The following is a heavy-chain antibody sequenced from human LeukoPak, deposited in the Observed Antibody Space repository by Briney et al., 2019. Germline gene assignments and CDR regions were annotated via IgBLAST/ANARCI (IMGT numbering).Heavy chain of an antibody. V-gene: IGHV1-18*01. D-gene: IGHD3-22*01. J-gene: IGHJ4*02. CDR2: ISAYNGNT. Sequence: ASVKVSCKASGYTFTSYGISWVRQAPGQGLEWMGWISAYNGNTNYAQKLQGRVTMTTDTSTSTAYMELRSLRSDDTAVYYCANLVYYDSSGPGNYWGQGTLVTVSS. CDR1: GYTFTSYG. CDR3: ANLVYYDSSGPGNY.